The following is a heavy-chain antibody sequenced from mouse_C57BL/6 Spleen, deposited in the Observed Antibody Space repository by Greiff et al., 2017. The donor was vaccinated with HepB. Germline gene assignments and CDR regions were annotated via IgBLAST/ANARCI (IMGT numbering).Heavy chain of an antibody. CDR1: GYSITSGYT. CDR2: ISYDGSN. D-gene: IGHD2-4*01. CDR3: ARGDYPRAMDY. V-gene: IGHV3-6*01. Sequence: EVKLMESGPGLVKPSQSLSLTCSVTGYSITSGYTWNWIRQFPGNKLEWMGYISYDGSNNYNPSLTNRISITRDTSKNQFFLKLNSVTTEDTATYYCARGDYPRAMDYWGQGTSVTVSS. J-gene: IGHJ4*01.